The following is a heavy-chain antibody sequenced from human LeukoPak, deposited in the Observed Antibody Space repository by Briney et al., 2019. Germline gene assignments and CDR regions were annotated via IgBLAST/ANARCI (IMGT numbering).Heavy chain of an antibody. Sequence: GGPLRHSCGASGFTLRRHYMRGLGQAPGRGGEGVAGISYYGSNKYYADSVKGRFTISRDNSKNTLYLHMNSLRAEATAGYYCARRTHCSGGSCHGLDFDYWGQGTLVTVSS. CDR1: GFTLRRHY. CDR3: ARRTHCSGGSCHGLDFDY. J-gene: IGHJ4*02. V-gene: IGHV3-30-3*01. CDR2: ISYYGSNK. D-gene: IGHD2-15*01.